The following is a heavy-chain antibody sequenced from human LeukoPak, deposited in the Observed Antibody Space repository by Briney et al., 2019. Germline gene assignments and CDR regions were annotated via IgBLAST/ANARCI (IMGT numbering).Heavy chain of an antibody. Sequence: SVKVSCKASGGTFSSYAIRWVRQAPGQGLEWMGRIIPILGIANYAQKFQGRVTITADKSTSTAYMELSSLRSEDTAVYYCARDLRSGSYYSNWFDPWGQGTLVTVSS. CDR1: GGTFSSYA. V-gene: IGHV1-69*04. CDR2: IIPILGIA. D-gene: IGHD1-26*01. CDR3: ARDLRSGSYYSNWFDP. J-gene: IGHJ5*02.